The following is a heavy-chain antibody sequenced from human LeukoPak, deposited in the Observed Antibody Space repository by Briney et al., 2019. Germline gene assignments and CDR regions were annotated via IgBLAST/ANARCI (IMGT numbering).Heavy chain of an antibody. CDR1: GGTFSSYA. J-gene: IGHJ5*02. V-gene: IGHV1-69*13. D-gene: IGHD2-2*01. Sequence: GASVKVSCKASGGTFSSYAISWVRQAPGQGLEWMGGIIPIFGTANYAQKFQGRVTITADESTSTAYMELSSLRSEDTAVYYCARSQLLSGHMSDPWGQGTLVTVSS. CDR3: ARSQLLSGHMSDP. CDR2: IIPIFGTA.